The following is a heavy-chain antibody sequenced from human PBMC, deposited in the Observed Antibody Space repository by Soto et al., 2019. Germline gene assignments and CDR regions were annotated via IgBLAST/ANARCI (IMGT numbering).Heavy chain of an antibody. J-gene: IGHJ4*02. V-gene: IGHV1-3*05. Sequence: QVQLVQSGAEEKKPGASVKVSCQASGYTFTAYAIHWVRQAPGQRLEWMGWTNAGNGNTRYLQKLQTRISITRDTSASTACMELISLTFADTAVYYCARSAISPFGGLIGPFDYWGQGNLVAVSS. CDR2: TNAGNGNT. CDR1: GYTFTAYA. CDR3: ARSAISPFGGLIGPFDY. D-gene: IGHD3-16*02.